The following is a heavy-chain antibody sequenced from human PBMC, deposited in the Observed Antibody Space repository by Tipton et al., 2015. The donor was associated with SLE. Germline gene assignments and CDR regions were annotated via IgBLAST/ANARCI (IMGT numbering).Heavy chain of an antibody. CDR3: AKDLVATFDY. CDR1: GFTFSTYA. CDR2: ISSDGSVT. Sequence: GSLRLSCSASGFTFSTYAMTWVRQAPGKGLEWVSSISSDGSVTYYADSVKGRFTISRDNFENTLNLQMNSLRAEDTAVYYCAKDLVATFDYWGQGTLVTVSS. D-gene: IGHD5-12*01. J-gene: IGHJ4*02. V-gene: IGHV3-23*01.